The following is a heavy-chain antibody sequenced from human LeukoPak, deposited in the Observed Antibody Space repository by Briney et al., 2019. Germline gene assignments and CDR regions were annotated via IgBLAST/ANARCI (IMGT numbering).Heavy chain of an antibody. J-gene: IGHJ4*02. V-gene: IGHV3-30*02. CDR1: GFTFSSYG. Sequence: GGSLRLSCAASGFTFSSYGMHWVRQAPGKGLEWVAFIRYDGSNKYYADSVKGGFTISRDNSKNTLYLQMNSLRAEDTAVYYCAKDHPAYYDILTGYHLPYFDYWGQGTLVTVSS. D-gene: IGHD3-9*01. CDR3: AKDHPAYYDILTGYHLPYFDY. CDR2: IRYDGSNK.